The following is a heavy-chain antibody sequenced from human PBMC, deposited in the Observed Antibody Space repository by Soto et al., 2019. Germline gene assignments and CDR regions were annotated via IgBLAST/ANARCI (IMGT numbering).Heavy chain of an antibody. V-gene: IGHV1-24*01. Sequence: ASVKVSCKVSGYTLTELSMHWVRQAPGKGLEWMGGFDPEDGETIYAQKFQGRVTMTEDTSTDTAYMELSSLRSEDTAVYYCATAMVRGVIKPFDYWGQGTLVTVSS. CDR2: FDPEDGET. J-gene: IGHJ4*02. CDR3: ATAMVRGVIKPFDY. D-gene: IGHD3-10*01. CDR1: GYTLTELS.